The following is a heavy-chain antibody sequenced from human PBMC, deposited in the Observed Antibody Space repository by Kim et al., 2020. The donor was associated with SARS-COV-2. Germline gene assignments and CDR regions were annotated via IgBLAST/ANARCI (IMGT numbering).Heavy chain of an antibody. J-gene: IGHJ4*02. CDR3: AKSPMVNLYSFDY. CDR1: GFTFSSYA. V-gene: IGHV3-23*01. CDR2: ISGSGGST. Sequence: GGSLRLSCAASGFTFSSYAMSWVRQAPGKGLEWVSAISGSGGSTYYADSVKGRFTISRDNSKNTLYLQMNRLRAEDTAVYYCAKSPMVNLYSFDYWGQGTLVTVSS. D-gene: IGHD2-8*01.